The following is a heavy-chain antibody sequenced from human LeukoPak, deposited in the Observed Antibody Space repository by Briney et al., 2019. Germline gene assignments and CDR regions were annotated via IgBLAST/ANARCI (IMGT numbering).Heavy chain of an antibody. V-gene: IGHV4-4*02. J-gene: IGHJ4*02. CDR2: IYHSGST. Sequence: PSETLSLTCAVSGGSISSSNRWSWVRQPPGKGLEWIGEIYHSGSTNYNPSLKSRVTISVDKSKNQFSLKLSSVTAADTAVYYCARAPMVRGEYLDYWGQGTLVTVSS. CDR3: ARAPMVRGEYLDY. D-gene: IGHD3-10*01. CDR1: GGSISSSNR.